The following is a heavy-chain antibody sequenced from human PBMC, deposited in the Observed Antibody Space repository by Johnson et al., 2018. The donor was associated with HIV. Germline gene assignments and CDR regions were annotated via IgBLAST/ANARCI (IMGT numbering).Heavy chain of an antibody. CDR3: VRGREGVDNSGGSFDV. CDR1: GFSLGAYA. D-gene: IGHD1-1*01. V-gene: IGHV3-30*04. CDR2: ISYDGTDK. Sequence: QVQLVESGGGVVQPGRSLRLSCVASGFSLGAYAIHWVRQAPGKGLEWVALISYDGTDKFYATSVKGRFTVSRDNSNNILFLQMNSLRPEDTAVFYCVRGREGVDNSGGSFDVWGQGTMVTVSS. J-gene: IGHJ3*01.